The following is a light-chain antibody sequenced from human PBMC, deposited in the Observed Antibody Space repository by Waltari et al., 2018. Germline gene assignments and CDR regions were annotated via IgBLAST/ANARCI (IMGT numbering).Light chain of an antibody. V-gene: IGKV1-39*01. J-gene: IGKJ4*01. CDR2: AAS. CDR3: QHSYNPPLS. Sequence: DIQLTQSPSSLSASVGDRVSITCRASQTINKYLNWYQQKPGETPKLLIYAASSLQSGVPSRFSGSGSGTDFTLTISSLQPEDFATYYCQHSYNPPLSFGGVTKVEVK. CDR1: QTINKY.